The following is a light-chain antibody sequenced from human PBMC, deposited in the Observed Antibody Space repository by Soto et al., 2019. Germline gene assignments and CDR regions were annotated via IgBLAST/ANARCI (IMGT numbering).Light chain of an antibody. CDR3: QQYGSSPPLT. J-gene: IGKJ4*01. CDR2: GAS. V-gene: IGKV3-20*01. Sequence: TLLTQSPGTLSLSPGERATLSCRASQSVSSSYLAWYQQKPGQAPRLLIYGASSRATGIPDRFSGSGSGTDFTLTISRLEPEDFAVYYCQQYGSSPPLTFGGGTKVEIK. CDR1: QSVSSSY.